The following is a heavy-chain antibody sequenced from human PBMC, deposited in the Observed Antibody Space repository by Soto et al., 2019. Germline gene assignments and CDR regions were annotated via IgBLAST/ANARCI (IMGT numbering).Heavy chain of an antibody. J-gene: IGHJ6*02. CDR1: GYTFTSYY. D-gene: IGHD3-10*01. CDR3: AGPLGIWFGEFMGMDV. Sequence: QVQLVQSGAEVKKPGASVKVSCKASGYTFTSYYMHWVRQAPGQGLEWMGIINPSGGSTSYAQKSQGRVTMTRDTSTSTVYMELSSLRSEDTAVYYCAGPLGIWFGEFMGMDVWGQGTTVTVSS. V-gene: IGHV1-46*01. CDR2: INPSGGST.